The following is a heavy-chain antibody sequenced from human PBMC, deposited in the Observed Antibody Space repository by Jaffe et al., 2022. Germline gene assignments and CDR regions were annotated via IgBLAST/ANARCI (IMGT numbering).Heavy chain of an antibody. CDR2: MNPNSGNT. Sequence: QVQLVQSGAEVKKPGASVKVSCKASGYTFTSYDINWVRQATGQGLEWMGWMNPNSGNTGYAQKFQGRVTMTRNTSISTAYMELSSLRSEDTAVYYCASTIAARPRQTFPPDYWGQGTLVTVSS. CDR3: ASTIAARPRQTFPPDY. J-gene: IGHJ4*02. V-gene: IGHV1-8*01. CDR1: GYTFTSYD. D-gene: IGHD6-6*01.